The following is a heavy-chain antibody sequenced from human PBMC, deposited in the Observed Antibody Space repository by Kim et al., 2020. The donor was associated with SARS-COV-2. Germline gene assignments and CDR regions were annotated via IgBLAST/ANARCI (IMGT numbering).Heavy chain of an antibody. J-gene: IGHJ4*02. CDR3: ARGPNYSPFDY. CDR2: I. V-gene: IGHV3-48*03. Sequence: ISDAASLRRRFTISRDNDKNSLFLQMNSLRAEDTAVYYCARGPNYSPFDYWGQGTLVTVSS. D-gene: IGHD4-4*01.